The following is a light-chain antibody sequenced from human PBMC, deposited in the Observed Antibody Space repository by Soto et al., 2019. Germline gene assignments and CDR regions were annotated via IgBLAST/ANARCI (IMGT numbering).Light chain of an antibody. J-gene: IGLJ3*02. V-gene: IGLV2-14*01. Sequence: QLVLTQPASVSGSPGQSITISCTGTISDVGGYNFVSWYQQHPDKAPKLIIYEVSNRPSGVSNRLSASKSGNTASLTISGLQAEDEADYYCTSFTKSITWVFGGGTKLTVL. CDR1: ISDVGGYNF. CDR3: TSFTKSITWV. CDR2: EVS.